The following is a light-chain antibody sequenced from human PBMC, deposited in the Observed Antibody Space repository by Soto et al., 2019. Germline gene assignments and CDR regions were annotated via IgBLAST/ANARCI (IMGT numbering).Light chain of an antibody. Sequence: DIQLTQSPSFLSASVGDRVTITCRASQAISSYLAWFQQRPGKAPKVLIYAASTLQSGVPSRFSGSGSGTEFTLTITSLQPEDFATYFCQQLNSYPCTFGQGTKVEIK. CDR2: AAS. CDR1: QAISSY. V-gene: IGKV1-9*01. J-gene: IGKJ1*01. CDR3: QQLNSYPCT.